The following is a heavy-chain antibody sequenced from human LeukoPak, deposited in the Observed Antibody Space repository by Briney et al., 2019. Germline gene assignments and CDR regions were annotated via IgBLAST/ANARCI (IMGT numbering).Heavy chain of an antibody. V-gene: IGHV3-48*03. J-gene: IGHJ4*02. Sequence: GGSLRLSCAASGFTFSSYEMNWVRQAPGKGLEWVSYISSSGSTIYYADSVKGRSTISRDNAKNSLYLQMNSLRAEDTAVYYCARGDDILTGYYTFDYWGQGTLVTVSS. CDR2: ISSSGSTI. D-gene: IGHD3-9*01. CDR3: ARGDDILTGYYTFDY. CDR1: GFTFSSYE.